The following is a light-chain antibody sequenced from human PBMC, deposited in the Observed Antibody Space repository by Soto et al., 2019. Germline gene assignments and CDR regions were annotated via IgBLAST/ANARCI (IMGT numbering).Light chain of an antibody. CDR2: KAS. J-gene: IGKJ1*01. Sequence: DIQMSQSPSTLFATVGDRVTITCRASQTISSWLAWYQQKPGKAPKLLIYKASTLKSGVPSRFSGSGSGTEFTLTISSLQPDDFATYYCQHYNSYSEAFGQGTKA. CDR1: QTISSW. V-gene: IGKV1-5*03. CDR3: QHYNSYSEA.